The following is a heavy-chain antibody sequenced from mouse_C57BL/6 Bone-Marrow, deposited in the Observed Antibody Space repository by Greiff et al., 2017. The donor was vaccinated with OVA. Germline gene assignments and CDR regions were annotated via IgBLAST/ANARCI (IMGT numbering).Heavy chain of an antibody. V-gene: IGHV1-59*01. CDR2: IDPSASYT. D-gene: IGHD2-5*01. CDR1: GYTFTSYW. J-gene: IGHJ4*01. CDR3: ESRYYSNPYYYAIGD. Sequence: VQLQQSGPELVKPGASVKISCKASGYTFTSYWMHWVKQRPGQGLEWIGVIDPSASYTNYNQKFKGKATLTVDKSSSTAYMQLSSLTSEDSAVYYCESRYYSNPYYYAIGDWGKGASVTVSS.